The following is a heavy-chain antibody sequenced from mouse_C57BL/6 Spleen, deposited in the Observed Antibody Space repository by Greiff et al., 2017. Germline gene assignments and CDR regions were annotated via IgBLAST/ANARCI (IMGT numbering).Heavy chain of an antibody. CDR2: IDPNSGGT. CDR1: GYTFTSYW. Sequence: QVQLKQPGAELVKPGASVKLSCKASGYTFTSYWMHWVKQRPGRGLEWIGRIDPNSGGTKYNEKFKSKATLTVDKPSSTAYMQLSSLTSADSAVYYCAGDYYGSSYRDFDYWGQGTTLTVSS. V-gene: IGHV1-72*01. CDR3: AGDYYGSSYRDFDY. J-gene: IGHJ2*01. D-gene: IGHD1-1*01.